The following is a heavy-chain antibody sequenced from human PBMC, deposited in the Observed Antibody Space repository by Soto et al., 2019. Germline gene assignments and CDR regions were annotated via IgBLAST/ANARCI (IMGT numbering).Heavy chain of an antibody. CDR1: GFTFSSYE. Sequence: EVQLVESGGGLVQPGGSLRLSCAVSGFTFSSYEMNWVRQAPGKGLEWVSYISSSGSDIYYADSAKGRFTISRDNAKNSLFLQMNSLRAEDTAVYYCARGDYGDYGYYFDYWGQGTLVTVSS. V-gene: IGHV3-48*03. CDR3: ARGDYGDYGYYFDY. D-gene: IGHD4-17*01. CDR2: ISSSGSDI. J-gene: IGHJ4*02.